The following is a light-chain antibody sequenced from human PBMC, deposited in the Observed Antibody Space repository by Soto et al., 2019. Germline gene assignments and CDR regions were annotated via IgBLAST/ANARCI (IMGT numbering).Light chain of an antibody. CDR3: QSYDSSLSGVV. V-gene: IGLV1-40*01. J-gene: IGLJ2*01. CDR1: SSNIGAGYD. CDR2: GNT. Sequence: QSALTQPPSVSGAPGQAVTFSCTGTSSNIGAGYDVHWYQHLPGTAPKLLIYGNTNRPSGVPDRFSGSKSGTSASLAITGLLAEDEADYYCQSYDSSLSGVVFGGGTKLTVL.